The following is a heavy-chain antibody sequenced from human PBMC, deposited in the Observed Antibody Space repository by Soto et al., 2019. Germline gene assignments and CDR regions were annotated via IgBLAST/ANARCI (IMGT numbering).Heavy chain of an antibody. J-gene: IGHJ4*02. Sequence: GSLRLSCAASGLTFSSYGMHWVRQAPGKGLEWVAVIWYDGSNKYYADSVKGRFTISRDNSKNTLYLQMNSLRAEDTAVYYCASHPRDSSGYWYYFDYWGQGT. CDR3: ASHPRDSSGYWYYFDY. D-gene: IGHD3-22*01. V-gene: IGHV3-33*01. CDR2: IWYDGSNK. CDR1: GLTFSSYG.